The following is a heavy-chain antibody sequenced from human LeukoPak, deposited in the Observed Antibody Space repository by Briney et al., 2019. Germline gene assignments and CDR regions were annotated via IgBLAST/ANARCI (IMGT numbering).Heavy chain of an antibody. Sequence: SETLSLTCAVYVGSFSGYYWSWIRQPPGKGLEWIGEINHSGSTNYNPSLKSRVTISVDTSKNQFSLKLTSVTAADTAVYYCARAHDYGNVFDIWGQGTMVTVSS. D-gene: IGHD4-17*01. J-gene: IGHJ3*02. CDR2: INHSGST. CDR1: VGSFSGYY. V-gene: IGHV4-34*01. CDR3: ARAHDYGNVFDI.